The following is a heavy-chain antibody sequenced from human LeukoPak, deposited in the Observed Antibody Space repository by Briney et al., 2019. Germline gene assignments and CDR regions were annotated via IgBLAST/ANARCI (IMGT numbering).Heavy chain of an antibody. CDR1: GGSISSGGYY. V-gene: IGHV4-30-2*01. J-gene: IGHJ3*02. CDR3: ARDLLEPTIFGVVDAFDI. CDR2: IYHSGST. D-gene: IGHD3-3*01. Sequence: SQTLSLTCTVSGGSISSGGYYWSWIRQPPGKGLEWIGYIYHSGSTYYNPSLKSRVTISVDRSKNQFSLKLSSVTAADTAVDYCARDLLEPTIFGVVDAFDIWGQGTMVTVSS.